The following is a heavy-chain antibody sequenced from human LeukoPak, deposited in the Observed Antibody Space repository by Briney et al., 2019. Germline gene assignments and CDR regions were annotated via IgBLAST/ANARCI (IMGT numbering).Heavy chain of an antibody. CDR3: ARAEKYYYGSGSYYAFDY. D-gene: IGHD3-10*01. CDR1: GGSISSYY. CDR2: IYTSGST. J-gene: IGHJ4*02. V-gene: IGHV4-4*07. Sequence: KSSETLSLTCTISGGSISSYYWSWIRQPAGKGLEWIGRIYTSGSTNYNPSLKSRVTMSVDTPKNQFSLKLSSVTAADTAVYHCARAEKYYYGSGSYYAFDYWGQGTLVTVSS.